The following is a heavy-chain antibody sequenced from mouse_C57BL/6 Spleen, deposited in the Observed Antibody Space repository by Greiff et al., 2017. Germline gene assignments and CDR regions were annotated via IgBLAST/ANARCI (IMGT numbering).Heavy chain of an antibody. Sequence: DVKLQESGPGLVKPSQSLSLTCSVTGYSITSGYYWNWIRQFPGNKLEWMGYISYDGSNNYNPSLKNRISITRDTSKNQFFLKLNSVTTEDTATYYCAVGGLTGLYWGFDVWGTGTTVTVSS. V-gene: IGHV3-6*01. CDR2: ISYDGSN. D-gene: IGHD4-1*01. CDR1: GYSITSGYY. J-gene: IGHJ1*03. CDR3: AVGGLTGLYWGFDV.